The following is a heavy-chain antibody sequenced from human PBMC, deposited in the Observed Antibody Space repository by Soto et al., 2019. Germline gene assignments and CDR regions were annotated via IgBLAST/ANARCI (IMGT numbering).Heavy chain of an antibody. Sequence: GGSLRLSCEGSGFTFSGHYMDWVRQAPGKGLEWLGRIRNKPNGHTTEHAASVKGRFTISRDDSKNSVYLQMNSLKSEDTAVYYCSTTVITAPLFEYWGQGTLVTVSS. CDR3: STTVITAPLFEY. J-gene: IGHJ4*02. V-gene: IGHV3-72*01. CDR2: IRNKPNGHTT. CDR1: GFTFSGHY. D-gene: IGHD3-16*01.